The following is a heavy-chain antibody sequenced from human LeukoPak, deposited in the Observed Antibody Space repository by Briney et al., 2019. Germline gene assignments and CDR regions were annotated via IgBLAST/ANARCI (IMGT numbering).Heavy chain of an antibody. Sequence: PGGSLGPSCAASGFSFSTQSMNWVRQAPGKGLEWVSYISYTSSAIYYADSVKGRFIISRDNAKNSLSLQMNSLRAEDTAVYYCARDFGSEGWGQGTLVTVSS. CDR2: ISYTSSAI. V-gene: IGHV3-48*01. CDR3: ARDFGSEG. J-gene: IGHJ4*02. CDR1: GFSFSTQS. D-gene: IGHD1-26*01.